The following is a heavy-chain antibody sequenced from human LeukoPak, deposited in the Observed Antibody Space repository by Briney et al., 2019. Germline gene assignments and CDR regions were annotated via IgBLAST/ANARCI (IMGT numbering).Heavy chain of an antibody. D-gene: IGHD3-22*01. CDR1: GFTFSGYA. V-gene: IGHV3-23*01. CDR3: ATDREGDPSAYYLV. J-gene: IGHJ4*02. CDR2: ISDNGGRA. Sequence: GGSLRLSCAASGFTFSGYAMSWVRQAPGKGLEWVSTISDNGGRAYYADSVKGRFTISRDNSKNTLFLQMNSLRAEDSAVYYCATDREGDPSAYYLVGGQGTLITVSS.